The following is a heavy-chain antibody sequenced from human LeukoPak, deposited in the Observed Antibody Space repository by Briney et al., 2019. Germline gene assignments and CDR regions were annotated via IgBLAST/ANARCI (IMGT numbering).Heavy chain of an antibody. Sequence: SETLSLTCAVYGGSFSGYYWSWIRQPPGKGLEWIGEINHSGSTNYNPSLKSRVTISVDTSKNQFSLKLSSVTAADTAVYYCARGRPYSSSSHRYYFDYWGQGTLVTVSS. CDR2: INHSGST. CDR1: GGSFSGYY. J-gene: IGHJ4*02. V-gene: IGHV4-34*01. CDR3: ARGRPYSSSSHRYYFDY. D-gene: IGHD6-6*01.